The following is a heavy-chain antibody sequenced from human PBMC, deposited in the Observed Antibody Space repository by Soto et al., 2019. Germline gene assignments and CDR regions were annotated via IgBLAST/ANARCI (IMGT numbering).Heavy chain of an antibody. CDR3: ARTGAYGSGSSSLPHFDD. V-gene: IGHV4-34*01. Sequence: QVQLQQWGAGLLKPAETLSLTCAVYGTSFSGFYWSWIRQPPGQGLEWAGEVNHSGSTNYNPSLKSRVTMSVDTSKNQVFLKVTSVTAADTAMYYCARTGAYGSGSSSLPHFDDWGQGTLVNVSS. CDR2: VNHSGST. J-gene: IGHJ4*02. CDR1: GTSFSGFY. D-gene: IGHD3-10*01.